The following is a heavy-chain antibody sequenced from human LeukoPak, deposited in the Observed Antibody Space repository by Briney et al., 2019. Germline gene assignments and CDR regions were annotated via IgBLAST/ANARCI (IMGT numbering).Heavy chain of an antibody. V-gene: IGHV3-7*01. CDR3: ARVGDYSSSWYDLLYFDS. J-gene: IGHJ4*02. Sequence: GGSLRLSCAASGFTFSSYWMSWVRQAPGKGLEWVANIKQDGSEKYYVDSVKGRFTISRDNAKNSLYLQMNSLRAEDTAVYYCARVGDYSSSWYDLLYFDSWGPGTLVTVSS. D-gene: IGHD6-13*01. CDR2: IKQDGSEK. CDR1: GFTFSSYW.